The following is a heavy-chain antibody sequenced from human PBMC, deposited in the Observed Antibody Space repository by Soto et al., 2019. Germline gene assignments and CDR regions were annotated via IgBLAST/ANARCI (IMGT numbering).Heavy chain of an antibody. CDR1: GGSFSGYD. CDR3: ARHGIAASGQLDY. D-gene: IGHD6-13*01. V-gene: IGHV4-34*01. Sequence: SETLSLTCAVYGGSFSGYDWTWIRHPPGTGLEWIGEINHSGSTNYNPSLKSRVTISVDTSKNQFTLKLSSVTAADTAVYYCARHGIAASGQLDYWGQGTLVTVSS. J-gene: IGHJ4*02. CDR2: INHSGST.